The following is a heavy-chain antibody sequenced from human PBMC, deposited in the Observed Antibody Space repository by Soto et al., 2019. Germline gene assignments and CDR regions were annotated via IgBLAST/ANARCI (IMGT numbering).Heavy chain of an antibody. V-gene: IGHV3-30-3*01. CDR1: GFTFSSYA. J-gene: IGHJ6*02. CDR2: ISYDGSNK. CDR3: ARPEGDYGGDYYYYGMDV. Sequence: GGSLRLSCAASGFTFSSYAMHWVRQAPGKGLEWVAVISYDGSNKYYADSVKGRFTISRDNSKNTLYLQMNSLRAEDTAVYYCARPEGDYGGDYYYYGMDVWGQGTTVTVSS. D-gene: IGHD4-17*01.